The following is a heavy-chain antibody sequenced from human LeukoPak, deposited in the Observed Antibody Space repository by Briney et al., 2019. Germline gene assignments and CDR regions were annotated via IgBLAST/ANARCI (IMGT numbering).Heavy chain of an antibody. D-gene: IGHD3-16*01. CDR2: IKQDGSEK. Sequence: GGSLRLSCVASGFSFSNYWMSWVRQAPGKGLEWMANIKQDGSEKYYVDSVKGRFTISRDNAKNSLYLQMNSLRAEDTAVYYCARDKFGGTDYWGQGTLVTVSS. J-gene: IGHJ4*02. CDR3: ARDKFGGTDY. CDR1: GFSFSNYW. V-gene: IGHV3-7*01.